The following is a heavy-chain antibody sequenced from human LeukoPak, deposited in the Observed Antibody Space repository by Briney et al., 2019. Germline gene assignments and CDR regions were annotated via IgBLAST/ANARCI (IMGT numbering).Heavy chain of an antibody. CDR1: GFTVSDNY. CDR2: IYRGGTT. D-gene: IGHD3-3*01. V-gene: IGHV3-66*01. J-gene: IGHJ4*02. CDR3: ARGGSTNGYYLV. Sequence: GGSLRLSCAASGFTVSDNYMTWVRQAPGRGLEWVSVIYRGGTTYYADSVKGRFTISRDNAKNSLYLQMDSLRAEDTAVYYCARGGSTNGYYLVWGQGTLVTVSS.